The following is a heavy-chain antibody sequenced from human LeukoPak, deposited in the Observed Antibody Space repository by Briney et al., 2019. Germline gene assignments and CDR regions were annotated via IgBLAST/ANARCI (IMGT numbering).Heavy chain of an antibody. Sequence: PSETLSLTCTVSGGSISSSSYYWGWIRQPPGKGLEWIGTIYYSGSTYYNPSPKGRVTISVDTSKNQFSLKLSSVTAADTAVYFCARVPGGALNWFDPWGQGTLVTVSS. V-gene: IGHV4-39*01. CDR3: ARVPGGALNWFDP. J-gene: IGHJ5*02. CDR1: GGSISSSSYY. CDR2: IYYSGST. D-gene: IGHD1-1*01.